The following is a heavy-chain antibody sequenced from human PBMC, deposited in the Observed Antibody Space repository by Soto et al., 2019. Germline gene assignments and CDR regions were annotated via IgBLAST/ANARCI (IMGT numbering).Heavy chain of an antibody. CDR3: AGGDGYRISDY. CDR2: IRHTGTT. CDR1: GGSINNFY. D-gene: IGHD2-21*01. Sequence: PSETLSLTCTVSGGSINNFYGNWIRQPPGKGLEWIGHIRHTGTTNYNPSLKSRVTISMDSSKNQFPLRLSFVTAADTAVYYCAGGDGYRISDYWGQGTLVTVSS. J-gene: IGHJ4*02. V-gene: IGHV4-59*01.